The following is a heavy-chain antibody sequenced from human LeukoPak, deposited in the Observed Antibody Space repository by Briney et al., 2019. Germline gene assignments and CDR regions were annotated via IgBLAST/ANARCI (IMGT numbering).Heavy chain of an antibody. D-gene: IGHD1-26*01. J-gene: IGHJ4*02. CDR1: GGTFSSYA. Sequence: SVRVSCKASGGTFSSYAISWVRQAPGQGLEWMGGIIPIFGTANYAQKFQGRVTITRDTSASTAYMELSSLRSEDTAVYYCARDQGSYYFFDYWGQGTLVTVSS. V-gene: IGHV1-69*05. CDR3: ARDQGSYYFFDY. CDR2: IIPIFGTA.